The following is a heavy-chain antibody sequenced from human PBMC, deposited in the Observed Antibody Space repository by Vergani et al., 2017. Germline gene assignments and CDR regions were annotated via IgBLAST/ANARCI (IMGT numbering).Heavy chain of an antibody. CDR1: GYTFTGYY. CDR3: ARGTRDSGSYPMDAFDI. CDR2: INPNSGGT. Sequence: QVQLVQSGAEVKKPGASVKVSCKASGYTFTGYYMHWVRQAPGQGLEWMGWINPNSGGTNYEQKFQGWVTMTRKTSISTAYMELSRLRSDDTAVYYCARGTRDSGSYPMDAFDIWGQGTMVTVSS. J-gene: IGHJ3*02. V-gene: IGHV1-2*04. D-gene: IGHD1-26*01.